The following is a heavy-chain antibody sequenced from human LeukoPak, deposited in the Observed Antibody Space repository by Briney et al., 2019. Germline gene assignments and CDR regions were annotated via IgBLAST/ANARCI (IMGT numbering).Heavy chain of an antibody. Sequence: GASVKVSCKASGYTFTSYGISWERQAPGQGLEWMGWISAYNGNTNYAQKLQGRVTMTTDTSTSTAYMELRSLRSDDTAVYYCARAGVGATPRDYYMDVWGKGTTVTVSS. CDR2: ISAYNGNT. CDR3: ARAGVGATPRDYYMDV. D-gene: IGHD1-26*01. V-gene: IGHV1-18*01. J-gene: IGHJ6*03. CDR1: GYTFTSYG.